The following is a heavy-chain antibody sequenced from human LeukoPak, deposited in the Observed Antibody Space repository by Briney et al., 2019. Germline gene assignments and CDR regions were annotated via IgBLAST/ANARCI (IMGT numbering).Heavy chain of an antibody. Sequence: PGGSLRLSCAASGLTVSSNYMSWVRQAPGKGLEWVGRIKSKTDGGTTDYAAPVKGRFTISRDDSKNTLYLQMNSLKTEDTAVYYCTTEIPASGSYWFDYWGQGTLVTVSS. V-gene: IGHV3-15*01. J-gene: IGHJ4*02. D-gene: IGHD1-26*01. CDR2: IKSKTDGGTT. CDR3: TTEIPASGSYWFDY. CDR1: GLTVSSNY.